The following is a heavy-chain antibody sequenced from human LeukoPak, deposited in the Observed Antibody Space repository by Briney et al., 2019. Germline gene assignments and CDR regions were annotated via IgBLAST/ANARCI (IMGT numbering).Heavy chain of an antibody. D-gene: IGHD4/OR15-4a*01. J-gene: IGHJ4*02. CDR3: ARLDRPGGGADY. V-gene: IGHV4-59*08. CDR1: AGSISTYY. Sequence: SETLSLTCTVSAGSISTYYWSWIRQPPGKGLEWIGYHHYSGGTNYNPSLKSRITISVDTSKSHFSLKLSSVTAADTAVYYCARLDRPGGGADYWGQGTLVTVSS. CDR2: HHYSGGT.